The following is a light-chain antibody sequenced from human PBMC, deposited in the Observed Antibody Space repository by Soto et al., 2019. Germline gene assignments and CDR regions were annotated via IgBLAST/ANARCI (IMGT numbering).Light chain of an antibody. J-gene: IGKJ4*01. CDR2: DAS. Sequence: ETVLTQSPATLSLSPGERATLSCRASQSISTYLAWYQQKPGQAPRLLISDASNRATGIPARFSGSGSGTDFTLTISSLEPEDFAVYYCQQRSNWSLTFGGGTRVEIK. CDR1: QSISTY. CDR3: QQRSNWSLT. V-gene: IGKV3-11*01.